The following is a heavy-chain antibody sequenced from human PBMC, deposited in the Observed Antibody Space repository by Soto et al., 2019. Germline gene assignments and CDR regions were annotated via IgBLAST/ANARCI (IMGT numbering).Heavy chain of an antibody. D-gene: IGHD1-1*01. CDR1: GGSISSGDYY. Sequence: SETLSLTCTVSGGSISSGDYYWSWIRQPPGKGLEWIGYIYYSGSAYYNPSLKSRVTISVDTSKNQFSLKLSSVTAADTAVYYCARERGGDWNEGSGAFDIWGQGTMVTVSS. J-gene: IGHJ3*02. CDR2: IYYSGSA. V-gene: IGHV4-30-4*01. CDR3: ARERGGDWNEGSGAFDI.